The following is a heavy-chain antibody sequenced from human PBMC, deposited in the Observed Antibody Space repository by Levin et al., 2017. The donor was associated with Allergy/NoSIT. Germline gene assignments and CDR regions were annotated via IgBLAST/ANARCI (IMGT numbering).Heavy chain of an antibody. V-gene: IGHV3-74*01. CDR3: TRPPPGPVADPFDY. J-gene: IGHJ4*02. D-gene: IGHD6-19*01. CDR1: GFTFSDYW. CDR2: IYDDGTIT. Sequence: GGSLRLSCTGSGFTFSDYWIHWVRQAPGKEPVWVSGIYDDGTITNYADSVEGRFTISRDNARNTVYLQMHSLRAEDSAVYYCTRPPPGPVADPFDYWGQGILVTVSS.